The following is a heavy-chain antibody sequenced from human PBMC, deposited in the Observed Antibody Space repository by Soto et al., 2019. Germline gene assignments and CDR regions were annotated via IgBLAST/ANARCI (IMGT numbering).Heavy chain of an antibody. CDR3: AKGVLSFHYGMEV. Sequence: EVKLLQSGGGVVPPGGSLRLSCATSGFTFNTYPMTWVRQAPGKGLEWVSSISSTAGKTSSYADSVKGRFAISRDFSDNTVYLQMDNLRVDDTAVYFCAKGVLSFHYGMEVWGLGTTVTVSS. CDR1: GFTFNTYP. V-gene: IGHV3-23*01. D-gene: IGHD3-10*01. CDR2: ISSTAGKTS. J-gene: IGHJ6*02.